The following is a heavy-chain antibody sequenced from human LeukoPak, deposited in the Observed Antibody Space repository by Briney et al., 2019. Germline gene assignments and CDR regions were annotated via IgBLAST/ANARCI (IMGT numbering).Heavy chain of an antibody. CDR2: INPNSGGT. Sequence: ASVKVSCKASGYTFTGYYMHWVRQAPGQGLEWMGWINPNSGGTNYAQKFQGRVTMTTDTSTSTAYMELRSLRSDDTAVYYCARDGWRGWFDPWGQGTLVTVSS. CDR3: ARDGWRGWFDP. D-gene: IGHD2-15*01. J-gene: IGHJ5*02. V-gene: IGHV1-2*02. CDR1: GYTFTGYY.